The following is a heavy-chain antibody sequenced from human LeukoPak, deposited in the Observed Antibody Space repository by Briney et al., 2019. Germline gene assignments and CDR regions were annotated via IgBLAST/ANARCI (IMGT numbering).Heavy chain of an antibody. Sequence: SQTLSLTCTVSVGSISSSSYYWGWIRQPPGKGLEWIGSIYYSGTTYYNPSLKSRVTISVDRSKYQFSLELSSVPAADTAVYYCARLPYNWSFDPWGQGTLVTVSS. CDR3: ARLPYNWSFDP. J-gene: IGHJ5*02. CDR1: VGSISSSSYY. V-gene: IGHV4-39*01. D-gene: IGHD1-20*01. CDR2: IYYSGTT.